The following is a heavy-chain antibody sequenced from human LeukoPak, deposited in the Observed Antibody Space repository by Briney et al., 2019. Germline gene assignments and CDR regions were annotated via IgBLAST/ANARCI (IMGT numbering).Heavy chain of an antibody. V-gene: IGHV3-73*01. Sequence: GGSLKLSCAASGFTFSGSAMHWVRQASGKGLEWVGRIRSKANSYATAYTASVKGRFTISRDNSKNTAYLQMNSLKTEDTAVYYCTRRDYYDSSGYYDYWGQGTLVTVSS. CDR3: TRRDYYDSSGYYDY. J-gene: IGHJ4*02. CDR1: GFTFSGSA. D-gene: IGHD3-22*01. CDR2: IRSKANSYAT.